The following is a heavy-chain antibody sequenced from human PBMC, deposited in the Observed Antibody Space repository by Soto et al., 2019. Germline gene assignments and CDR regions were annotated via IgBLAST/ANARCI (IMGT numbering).Heavy chain of an antibody. V-gene: IGHV1-69*01. CDR1: GGTLNKHA. J-gene: IGHJ3*01. D-gene: IGHD6-13*01. CDR3: VRGGTSGWLKGAYDV. Sequence: QVQLVQSGAEVKKPGSSVKVSCKASGGTLNKHAITWVRRAPGQGLEWLGGIIPMFGIPNYPQKFQGRVTITADDSTKTSPMALHSLTSDDTAVYYCVRGGTSGWLKGAYDVWGQGTMVTVSS. CDR2: IIPMFGIP.